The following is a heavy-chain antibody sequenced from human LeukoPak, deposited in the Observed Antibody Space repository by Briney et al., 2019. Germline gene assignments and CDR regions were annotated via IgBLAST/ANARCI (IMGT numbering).Heavy chain of an antibody. V-gene: IGHV4-61*02. CDR3: AREGGIAARPWFDP. CDR1: GGSISSGSHY. CDR2: IYTSGST. J-gene: IGHJ5*02. Sequence: PSETLSLTCTVSGGSISSGSHYWSWIRQPAGKGLEWIGRIYTSGSTNYNPSLKSRVTISVDTSKNQFSLKLSSVTAADTAVYYCAREGGIAARPWFDPWGQGTLVTVSS. D-gene: IGHD6-6*01.